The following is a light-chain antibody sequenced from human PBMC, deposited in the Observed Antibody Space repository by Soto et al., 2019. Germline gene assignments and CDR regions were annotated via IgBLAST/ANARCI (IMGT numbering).Light chain of an antibody. J-gene: IGKJ4*01. CDR3: QQLNGYQLA. V-gene: IGKV1-9*01. CDR2: SAS. CDR1: QAMSTY. Sequence: DIQLTQSPSFLSAFVGDTVTITCRASQAMSTYLAWYQQKPGKVPKLLLRSASTLQSGVPPRFSRGGAGTEFTLTISTLQPDDSGIYYCQQLNGYQLAFGGGTNVEIK.